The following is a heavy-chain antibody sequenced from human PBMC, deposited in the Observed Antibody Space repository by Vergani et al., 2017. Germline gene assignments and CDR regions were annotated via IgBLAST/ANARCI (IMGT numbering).Heavy chain of an antibody. CDR3: ARSWSDYGDYVFDY. CDR2: IYYSGST. CDR1: GGSISSSSYY. D-gene: IGHD4-17*01. J-gene: IGHJ4*02. V-gene: IGHV4-39*01. Sequence: QLQLQESGPGLVKPSETLSLTCTVSGGSISSSSYYWGWIRQPPGKGLEWIGSIYYSGSTYYNPSLKSRFTISVDTSKNQFSLKLSSVTAADTAVYYCARSWSDYGDYVFDYWGQGTLVTVSS.